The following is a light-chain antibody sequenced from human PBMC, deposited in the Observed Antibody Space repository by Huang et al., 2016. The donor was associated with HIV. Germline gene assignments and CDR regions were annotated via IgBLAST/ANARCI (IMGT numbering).Light chain of an antibody. V-gene: IGKV1-39*01. CDR3: QQSYDTPLT. Sequence: QMTQSPSSLSTSVGDRVTITCRASQNISTHLNWYPQKPGKAPKRPIYGASSLQSGGPSRFSGNGSGTHFTLTINSLQFEDFASYYCQQSYDTPLTFGGGTKVEI. CDR2: GAS. J-gene: IGKJ4*01. CDR1: QNISTH.